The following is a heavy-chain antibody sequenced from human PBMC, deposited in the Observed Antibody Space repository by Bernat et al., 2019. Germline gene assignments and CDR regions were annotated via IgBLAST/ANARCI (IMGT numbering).Heavy chain of an antibody. D-gene: IGHD6-6*01. CDR1: GGPLSGYY. CDR3: ARKSIADDY. Sequence: QVQLQQWGAGLLEPSETLSLTCGVYGGPLSGYYWSWFRQPPGKGLEWIGETSHSGSTNYNPSLKSRVTISVDTSKSQFSLKLSSVTAADTAVYYCARKSIADDYWGQGTLVTVSS. J-gene: IGHJ4*02. V-gene: IGHV4-34*01. CDR2: TSHSGST.